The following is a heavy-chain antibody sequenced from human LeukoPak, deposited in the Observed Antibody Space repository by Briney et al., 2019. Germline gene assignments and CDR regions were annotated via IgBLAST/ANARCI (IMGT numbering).Heavy chain of an antibody. CDR2: IYYSGST. J-gene: IGHJ4*02. CDR3: ARGRDDLGY. D-gene: IGHD3-3*01. V-gene: IGHV4-59*01. Sequence: SETLSLTCTVSGVSISSYYWSWIRQPPGKGLEWIGYIYYSGSTNYNPSLKSRVTISVDTSKNQFSLKLSSVTAADTAAYYCARGRDDLGYWGQGTLVTVSS. CDR1: GVSISSYY.